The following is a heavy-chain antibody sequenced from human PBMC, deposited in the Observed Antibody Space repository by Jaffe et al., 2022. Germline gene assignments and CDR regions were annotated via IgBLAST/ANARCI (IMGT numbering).Heavy chain of an antibody. D-gene: IGHD1-26*01. V-gene: IGHV3-7*05. CDR1: GFTFSSYW. Sequence: EVQLVESGGGLVQPGGSLRLSCAASGFTFSSYWMSWVRQAPGKGLEWVANMKQDGSEKYYVDSVKGRFTISRDNAKNSLYLQMNSLRAEDTAVYYCARVSVGDSRPRYFDYWGQGTLVTVSS. J-gene: IGHJ4*02. CDR2: MKQDGSEK. CDR3: ARVSVGDSRPRYFDY.